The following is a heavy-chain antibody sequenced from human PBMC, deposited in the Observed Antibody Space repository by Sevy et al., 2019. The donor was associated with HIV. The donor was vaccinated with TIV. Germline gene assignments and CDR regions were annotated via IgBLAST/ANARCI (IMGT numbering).Heavy chain of an antibody. D-gene: IGHD3-16*01. CDR3: AKEALWGFDP. CDR1: GFIFNTYA. V-gene: IGHV3-23*01. J-gene: IGHJ5*02. Sequence: GGSLRLSCSASGFIFNTYAMTWVRQAPGKGLEWVSTISPSGGCTYYEDSVRGRFSNSRDNSKNTVYLEMNSLRAEDTAVYYRAKEALWGFDPWGQGTLVTVSS. CDR2: ISPSGGCT.